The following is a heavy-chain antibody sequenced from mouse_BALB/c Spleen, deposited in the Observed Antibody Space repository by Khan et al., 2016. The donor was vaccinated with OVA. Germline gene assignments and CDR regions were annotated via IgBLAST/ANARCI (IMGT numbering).Heavy chain of an antibody. CDR1: GFNIKDTY. D-gene: IGHD2-3*01. CDR2: IDPPNDDS. CDR3: ATLYDNPFAY. J-gene: IGHJ3*01. Sequence: VQLQQSGAELVKPGASVKLSCSASGFNIKDTYIHWMKQRPEQGLEWIGRIDPPNDDSKYGPKFQAKATLTADTSSNTAYLQLSSLTSEDTAVYYCATLYDNPFAYWGQGTLGSVSA. V-gene: IGHV14-3*02.